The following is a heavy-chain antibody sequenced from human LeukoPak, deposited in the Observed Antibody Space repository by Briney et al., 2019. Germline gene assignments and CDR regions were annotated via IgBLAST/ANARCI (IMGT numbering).Heavy chain of an antibody. CDR1: GGSISSSSYY. J-gene: IGHJ6*03. CDR2: IYYSGST. V-gene: IGHV4-39*07. Sequence: SETLSLTCTVSGGSISSSSYYWGWIRQPPGKGLEWIGSIYYSGSTYYNPSLKSRVTISVDTSKNQFSLELSSVTAADTAVYYCARDRKLVRDYYYYYYMDVWGKGTTVTVSS. D-gene: IGHD6-6*01. CDR3: ARDRKLVRDYYYYYYMDV.